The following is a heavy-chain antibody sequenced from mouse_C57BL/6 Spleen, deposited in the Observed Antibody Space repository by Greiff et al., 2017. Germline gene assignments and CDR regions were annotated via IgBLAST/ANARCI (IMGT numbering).Heavy chain of an antibody. V-gene: IGHV1-55*01. CDR1: GYTFTSYW. CDR3: ARGRDDDAWLAY. J-gene: IGHJ3*01. D-gene: IGHD2-4*01. Sequence: QVQLQQPGAELVKPGASVTMSCKASGYTFTSYWIPWVKQRPGQGLEWIGDIYPGSGSTNYNEKVKGKATLTVGTATSTAYMHLSSLTSEDSAVYYCARGRDDDAWLAYWGQGTLVTVAA. CDR2: IYPGSGST.